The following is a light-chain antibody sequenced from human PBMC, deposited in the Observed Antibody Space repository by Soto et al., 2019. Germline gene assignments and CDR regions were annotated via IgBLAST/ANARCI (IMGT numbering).Light chain of an antibody. V-gene: IGKV1-39*01. CDR1: QSISRY. Sequence: DIQMTQSPSSLSASVGDRVTITCRASQSISRYLNWYQQXXXXAPKLLIYAASSLQSGVPSRFSGSGSGTDFTLTISSLQPEDFATYYCQQSYSTPNTFGGGTKVEIK. CDR3: QQSYSTPNT. J-gene: IGKJ4*01. CDR2: AAS.